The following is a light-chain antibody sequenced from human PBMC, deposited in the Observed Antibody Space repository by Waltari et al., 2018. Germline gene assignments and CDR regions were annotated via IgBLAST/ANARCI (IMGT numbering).Light chain of an antibody. V-gene: IGKV1-NL1*01. CDR2: AAS. CDR3: QQYYDTRYT. CDR1: QGISNS. J-gene: IGKJ2*01. Sequence: DIQMTQSPSSLSASVGDRVTITCRASQGISNSLAWYQQRPGKAPKLLLYAASRLESGVPSRFSSSGSGTDVSLTISSLQHEDFATYYCQQYYDTRYTFGQGTKLGIK.